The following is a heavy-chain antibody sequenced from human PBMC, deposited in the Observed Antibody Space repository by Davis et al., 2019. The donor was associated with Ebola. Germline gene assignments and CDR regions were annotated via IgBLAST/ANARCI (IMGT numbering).Heavy chain of an antibody. CDR1: GFTFSSYG. CDR3: ATHQPRYFDL. V-gene: IGHV3-33*03. CDR2: IWYDGSNK. J-gene: IGHJ2*01. Sequence: GESLKISCAASGFTFSSYGMHWVRQAPGKGLEWVAVIWYDGSNKYYADSVKGRFTISRDNAKNSLYLQMNSLRAEDTAVYYCATHQPRYFDLWGRGTLVTVSS.